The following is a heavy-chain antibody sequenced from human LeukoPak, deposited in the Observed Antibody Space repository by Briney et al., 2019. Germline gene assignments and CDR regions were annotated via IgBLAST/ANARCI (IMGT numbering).Heavy chain of an antibody. D-gene: IGHD3-22*01. CDR3: ARGQSSYNYDSSGYSAAFDI. CDR1: GGSISSRNYY. J-gene: IGHJ3*02. V-gene: IGHV4-39*07. CDR2: IYKSGST. Sequence: SETLSLTCTVSGGSISSRNYYWGWIRQPPGKGLEYIGSIYKSGSTYYKSSLRSRVIISIDTSKNQFSLKLRSVTAADTAVYYCARGQSSYNYDSSGYSAAFDIWGQGTMVTVSS.